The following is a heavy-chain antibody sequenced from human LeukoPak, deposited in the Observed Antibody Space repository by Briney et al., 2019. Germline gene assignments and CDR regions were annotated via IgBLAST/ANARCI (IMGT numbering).Heavy chain of an antibody. CDR1: GGSITSTNY. J-gene: IGHJ4*02. CDR2: VNLQGST. V-gene: IGHV4-4*02. CDR3: AREGGPYRPLDY. Sequence: SSETLSLTCGVSGGSITSTNYWTWVRQPPGKGLEWIGEVNLQGSTNYNPSLMGRVAISVDMSENHISPQLTSVTAADTAVYYCAREGGPYRPLDYSGQGTLVTVSS.